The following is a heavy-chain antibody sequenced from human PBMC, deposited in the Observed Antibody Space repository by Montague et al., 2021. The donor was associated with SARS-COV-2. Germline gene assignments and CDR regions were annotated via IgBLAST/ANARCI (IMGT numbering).Heavy chain of an antibody. CDR3: ARENHLHYYFES. CDR2: IFYSGST. J-gene: IGHJ4*02. Sequence: SETLSLTCTVSGASIRNYYWSWIRQPPGKGLEWIGYIFYSGSTNYNPSLESRVTISVDTSKNQVSLKLTSVTAADTAVYYCARENHLHYYFESWGQGTLVAVSS. V-gene: IGHV4-59*13. CDR1: GASIRNYY.